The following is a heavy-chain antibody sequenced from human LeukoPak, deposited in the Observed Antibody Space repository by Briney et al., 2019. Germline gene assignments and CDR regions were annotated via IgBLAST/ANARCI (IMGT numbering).Heavy chain of an antibody. CDR3: SRENGAFSPFGY. Sequence: KPSETVSLTCGVSGRHIRHTNWWSWVRQPPGQGLERSGEISLTGLTHYTPSLASRVSVSLVKTKNQLSLCLTSVTAAHTAVYYCSRENGAFSPFGYWGQGTLVTVLS. CDR1: GRHIRHTNW. CDR2: ISLTGLT. J-gene: IGHJ4*02. V-gene: IGHV4-4*02. D-gene: IGHD2-8*01.